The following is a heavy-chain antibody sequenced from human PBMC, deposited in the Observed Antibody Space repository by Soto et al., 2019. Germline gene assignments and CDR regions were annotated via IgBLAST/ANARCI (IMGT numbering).Heavy chain of an antibody. J-gene: IGHJ4*02. D-gene: IGHD2-8*01. Sequence: QVQLVQSGTEVKKPGASVNVSCKAFGYTFTSYGFSWVRQVPGQGLEWLGWISAFNGDTQYAQTMKGRLTVTTDTSTTTVHMELRSLTPADTAVYYCAREAGWHRMVPYDWGQGTLVTVS. CDR1: GYTFTSYG. V-gene: IGHV1-18*04. CDR2: ISAFNGDT. CDR3: AREAGWHRMVPYD.